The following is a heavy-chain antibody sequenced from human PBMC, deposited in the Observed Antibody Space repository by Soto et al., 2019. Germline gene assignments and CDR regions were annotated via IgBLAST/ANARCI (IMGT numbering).Heavy chain of an antibody. CDR2: INAGNGNT. V-gene: IGHV1-3*01. Sequence: ASVKVSCKASGYTFTSYAMHWVRQAPGQRLEWMGWINAGNGNTKYSQKFQGRVTITRDTSASTAYMELSSLRSEDTAVYYCARDRFTMVRGVNRPIFDYWGQGTLVTVSS. J-gene: IGHJ4*02. CDR3: ARDRFTMVRGVNRPIFDY. D-gene: IGHD3-10*01. CDR1: GYTFTSYA.